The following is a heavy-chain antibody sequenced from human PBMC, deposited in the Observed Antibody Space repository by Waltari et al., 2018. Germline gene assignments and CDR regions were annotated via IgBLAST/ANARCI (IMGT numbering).Heavy chain of an antibody. CDR3: ARDSDYGDYEGYYYYGMDV. CDR1: GGTFSSYA. Sequence: QVQLVQSGAEVKKPGSSVKVSCKASGGTFSSYAISWVRQAPGQGLEWLGRIIPILGIANYAQKFQGRVTITADKSTSTAYMELSSLRSEDTAVYYCARDSDYGDYEGYYYYGMDVWGQGTTVTVSS. J-gene: IGHJ6*02. CDR2: IIPILGIA. D-gene: IGHD4-17*01. V-gene: IGHV1-69*04.